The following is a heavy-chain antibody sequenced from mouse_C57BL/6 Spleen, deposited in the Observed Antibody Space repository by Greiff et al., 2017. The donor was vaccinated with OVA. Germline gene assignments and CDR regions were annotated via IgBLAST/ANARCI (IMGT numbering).Heavy chain of an antibody. CDR1: GYTFTSYW. Sequence: VQLQQPGAELVRPGSSVKLSCKASGYTFTSYWMDWVKQRPGQGLEWIGNIYPSDSETHYNQKFKDKATLTVDKSSSTAYMQLSSLTSEDSAVYCCARWGWGSSYGDYWGQGTTLTVSS. D-gene: IGHD1-1*01. CDR2: IYPSDSET. CDR3: ARWGWGSSYGDY. V-gene: IGHV1-61*01. J-gene: IGHJ2*01.